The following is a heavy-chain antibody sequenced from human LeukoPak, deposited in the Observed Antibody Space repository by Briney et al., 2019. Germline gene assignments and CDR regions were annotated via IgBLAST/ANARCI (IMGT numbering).Heavy chain of an antibody. V-gene: IGHV1-46*01. CDR3: ARDGPVAGVELDY. Sequence: ASVKVSCKASGYTFTSYDMHWVRQAPGQGLEWMGIINPSGDSTSYAQKFQGRVTMTRDTSTSTVYMELSSLRSEDTAVYYCARDGPVAGVELDYWGQGTLVIVSS. CDR2: INPSGDST. J-gene: IGHJ4*02. D-gene: IGHD6-19*01. CDR1: GYTFTSYD.